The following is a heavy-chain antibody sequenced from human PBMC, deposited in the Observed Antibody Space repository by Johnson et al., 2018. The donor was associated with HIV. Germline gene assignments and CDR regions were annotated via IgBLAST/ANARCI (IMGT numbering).Heavy chain of an antibody. D-gene: IGHD1-26*01. Sequence: VQLVESGGGVVRPGGSLRLSCAASGFSFDDYDMNWVRQAPGKGLEWVSGTTWNGGNIGYADSVKGRFTISRDNAKNSLYLQMNSLRTEDTALYYCVHLGSYYWGGDAFDIWGQGTMVTVSS. V-gene: IGHV3-20*04. CDR2: TTWNGGNI. CDR1: GFSFDDYD. J-gene: IGHJ3*02. CDR3: VHLGSYYWGGDAFDI.